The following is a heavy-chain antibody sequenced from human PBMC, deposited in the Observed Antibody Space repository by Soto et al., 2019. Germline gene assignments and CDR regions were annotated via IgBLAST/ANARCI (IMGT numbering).Heavy chain of an antibody. V-gene: IGHV3-53*01. CDR2: IYSEGRT. CDR3: AREGALKPFSS. CDR1: GVSVSNNV. J-gene: IGHJ5*02. Sequence: PGGSLRLSCAASGVSVSNNVMNWVRQAPGKGLEWVSVIYSEGRTYYTDSVKGRFTIYRDNSKNTLYLQMNSLRVEDTAVYYCAREGALKPFSSWGQGALVTVSS.